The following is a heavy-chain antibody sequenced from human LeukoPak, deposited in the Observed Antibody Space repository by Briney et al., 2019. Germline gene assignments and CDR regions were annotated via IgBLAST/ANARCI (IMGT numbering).Heavy chain of an antibody. D-gene: IGHD2-21*01. CDR2: IFYTGST. V-gene: IGHV4-39*07. CDR1: SGSISTSNYD. J-gene: IGHJ3*01. Sequence: SETLSLTGTVSSGSISTSNYDWGWVRQPPGRALEWIGNIFYTGSTHYSPSLKSRVTISLNTSRNQFSLKLNAETAADTAVYYWAKSNGDGLIDSWGQGTMVTVSS. CDR3: AKSNGDGLIDS.